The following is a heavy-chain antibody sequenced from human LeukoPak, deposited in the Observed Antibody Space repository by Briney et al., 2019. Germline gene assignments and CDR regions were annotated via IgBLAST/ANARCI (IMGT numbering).Heavy chain of an antibody. CDR1: GFTFSSYA. CDR2: ISGSGGST. Sequence: GASLRLSCAASGFTFSSYAMSWVRQAPGKGLEWVSAISGSGGSTYYADSVKGRFTISRDNSKNTLYLQMNSLRAEDTAVYYCAKDFEPTYSSGWERWGQGTLVTVSS. V-gene: IGHV3-23*01. D-gene: IGHD6-19*01. J-gene: IGHJ4*02. CDR3: AKDFEPTYSSGWER.